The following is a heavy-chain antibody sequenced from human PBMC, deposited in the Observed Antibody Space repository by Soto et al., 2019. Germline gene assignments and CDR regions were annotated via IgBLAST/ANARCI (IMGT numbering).Heavy chain of an antibody. CDR2: IIPIFGTA. CDR1: GGTFSSYA. CDR3: ARDIVGATFFSLDAFDI. D-gene: IGHD1-26*01. J-gene: IGHJ3*02. Sequence: GASVKVSCKASGGTFSSYAISWVRQAPGQGLEWMGGIIPIFGTANYAQKFQGRVTITADKSTSTAYMELSSLRSEDTAVYYCARDIVGATFFSLDAFDIWGQGTMVTVS. V-gene: IGHV1-69*06.